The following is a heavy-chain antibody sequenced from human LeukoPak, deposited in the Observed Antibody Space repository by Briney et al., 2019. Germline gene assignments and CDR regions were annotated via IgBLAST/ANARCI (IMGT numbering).Heavy chain of an antibody. CDR1: GGSFSGYY. V-gene: IGHV4-34*01. CDR3: ARHRGKYCSSTSCYDPSSGGFDY. J-gene: IGHJ4*02. D-gene: IGHD2-2*01. Sequence: PSETLSLTCAVYGGSFSGYYWSWIRQPPGKGLEWIGEINHSGSTNYNPSLKSRVTISVDTSKNQFSLKLSSVAAADTAVYYCARHRGKYCSSTSCYDPSSGGFDYWGQGTLVTVSS. CDR2: INHSGST.